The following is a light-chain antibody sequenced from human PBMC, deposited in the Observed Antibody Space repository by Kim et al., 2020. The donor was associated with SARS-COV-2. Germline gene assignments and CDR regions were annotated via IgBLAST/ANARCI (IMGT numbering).Light chain of an antibody. J-gene: IGKJ4*01. CDR2: DAS. CDR3: QQYDDFPRT. Sequence: SASVGDRVTITCQASEDIRMYLNWFQQKPGKAPKVLIYDASNLETGVPSRFSGSASGTDFTFTISSLEPEDIGTYFCQQYDDFPRTFGAGTKVDI. CDR1: EDIRMY. V-gene: IGKV1-33*01.